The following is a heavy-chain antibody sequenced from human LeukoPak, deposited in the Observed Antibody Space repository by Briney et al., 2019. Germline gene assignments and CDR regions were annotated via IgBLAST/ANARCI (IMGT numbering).Heavy chain of an antibody. D-gene: IGHD3-22*01. Sequence: GGSLRLPCAASGFTFSSYGMHWVRQAPGKGLEWVAVISYDGSNKYYADSVKGRFTISRDNPKNTLYLQMNSLRAEDTAVYYCAKDRSYYDSSGSPTFDYWGQGTLVTVSS. CDR1: GFTFSSYG. CDR2: ISYDGSNK. J-gene: IGHJ4*02. CDR3: AKDRSYYDSSGSPTFDY. V-gene: IGHV3-30*18.